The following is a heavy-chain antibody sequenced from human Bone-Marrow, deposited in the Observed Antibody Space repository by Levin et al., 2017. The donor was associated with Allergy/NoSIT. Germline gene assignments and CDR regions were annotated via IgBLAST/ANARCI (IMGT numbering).Heavy chain of an antibody. CDR2: MNPHSGNT. D-gene: IGHD2-2*01. CDR1: GYTFTSYD. J-gene: IGHJ4*02. Sequence: GESLKISCQASGYTFTSYDINWVRQATGQGLEWMGWMNPHSGNTGYAQKFQDRFTMTRNNYINTAYMEVISLRSEDTAVYYCARGRRAGHGNSWGNYWGQGTLVTVTS. V-gene: IGHV1-8*01. CDR3: ARGRRAGHGNSWGNY.